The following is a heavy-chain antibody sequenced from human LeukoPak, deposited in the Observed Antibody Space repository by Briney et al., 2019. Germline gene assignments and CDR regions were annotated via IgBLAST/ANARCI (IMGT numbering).Heavy chain of an antibody. J-gene: IGHJ4*02. CDR2: ISGSGGST. CDR1: GFTFSSYA. D-gene: IGHD2-2*01. Sequence: GGSLRLSCAASGFTFSSYAMTWIRQAPGKGLEWVSSISGSGGSTYYADSVKGRFTISRDNSRNTVYLQMNSLRAEDTAVYYCAKLPPYDYGEYWGQGTLVTVSS. V-gene: IGHV3-23*01. CDR3: AKLPPYDYGEY.